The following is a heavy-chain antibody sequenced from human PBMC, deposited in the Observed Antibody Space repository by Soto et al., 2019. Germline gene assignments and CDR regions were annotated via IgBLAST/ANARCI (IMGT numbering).Heavy chain of an antibody. CDR2: INAGNGNT. CDR1: GYTFTSNA. CDR3: ARDLNPNWNPVYCYYGMDV. J-gene: IGHJ6*02. Sequence: ASVKVSCKASGYTFTSNAMHWVRQAPGQRLEWMGWINAGNGNTKYSQKFQGRVTLTRDTSASTAYMELSSLRSEDTAVYYCARDLNPNWNPVYCYYGMDVWGQGTTVTVSS. V-gene: IGHV1-3*01. D-gene: IGHD1-1*01.